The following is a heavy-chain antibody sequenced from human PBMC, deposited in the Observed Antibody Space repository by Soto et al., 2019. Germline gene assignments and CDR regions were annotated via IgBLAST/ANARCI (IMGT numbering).Heavy chain of an antibody. CDR3: AALSGYPPGTQDAFDI. CDR2: IVVGSGNT. Sequence: ASVKVSCKASGFTFTSSAVQWVRQARGQRLEWIGWIVVGSGNTNYAQKFQERVTITRDMSTSTAYMELSSLRSEDTAVYYCAALSGYPPGTQDAFDIWGQGTMVTVSS. CDR1: GFTFTSSA. D-gene: IGHD6-13*01. J-gene: IGHJ3*02. V-gene: IGHV1-58*01.